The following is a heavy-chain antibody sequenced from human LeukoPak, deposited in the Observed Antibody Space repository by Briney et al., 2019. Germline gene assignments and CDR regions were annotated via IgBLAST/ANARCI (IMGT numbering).Heavy chain of an antibody. CDR2: IYYSGST. J-gene: IGHJ4*02. Sequence: SETLSLTCTVSGGSITDYYWSWIRQPPGKGLEWIGYIYYSGSTYYNPSLKSRVTISVDTSKNQFSLKLSSVTAADTAVYYCARDYYDSSGYFSDHWGQGTLVTVSS. D-gene: IGHD3-22*01. CDR3: ARDYYDSSGYFSDH. V-gene: IGHV4-59*01. CDR1: GGSITDYY.